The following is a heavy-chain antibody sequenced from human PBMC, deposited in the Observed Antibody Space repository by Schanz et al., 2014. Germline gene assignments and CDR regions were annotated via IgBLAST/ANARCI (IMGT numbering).Heavy chain of an antibody. CDR2: ISNSGTYT. D-gene: IGHD6-19*01. Sequence: GGSLRLSCAASGFTFSDYYMTWMRQAPGKGLEWISYISNSGTYTKYADSVKGRFVISRDNARSSLYLQMSSLRDGDTAVYYCAKAGSGWSTAGYYYWGQGTLVAVSS. J-gene: IGHJ4*02. CDR3: AKAGSGWSTAGYYY. CDR1: GFTFSDYY. V-gene: IGHV3-11*05.